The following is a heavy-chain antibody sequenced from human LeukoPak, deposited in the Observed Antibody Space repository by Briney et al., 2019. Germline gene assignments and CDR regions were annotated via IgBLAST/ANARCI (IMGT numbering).Heavy chain of an antibody. Sequence: SETLSLTCTVSGGSISSSSYYWGWIRQPPGKGLEWIGSIYYSGSTYYNPSLKSRVTISVDTSKNQFSLKLSSMTAADTAVYYCAGHGLYGWYFDLWGRGTLVTVSS. CDR1: GGSISSSSYY. J-gene: IGHJ2*01. CDR2: IYYSGST. CDR3: AGHGLYGWYFDL. V-gene: IGHV4-39*01. D-gene: IGHD2-8*01.